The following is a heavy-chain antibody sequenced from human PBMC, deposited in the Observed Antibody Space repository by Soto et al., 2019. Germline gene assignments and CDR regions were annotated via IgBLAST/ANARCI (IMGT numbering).Heavy chain of an antibody. Sequence: GGSLRLSCAASGFTFSSYAMSWVRQAPGKGLEWVSAISGSGGSTYYADSVKGRFTISRDNSKNTLYLQMNSLRAEDTAVYYCAKALVATISAMGGYWGQGTLVTVSS. CDR1: GFTFSSYA. J-gene: IGHJ4*02. D-gene: IGHD5-12*01. V-gene: IGHV3-23*01. CDR3: AKALVATISAMGGY. CDR2: ISGSGGST.